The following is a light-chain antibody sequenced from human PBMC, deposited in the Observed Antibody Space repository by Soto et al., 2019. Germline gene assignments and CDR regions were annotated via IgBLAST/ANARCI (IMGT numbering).Light chain of an antibody. CDR3: SSSAGTNSFVL. CDR2: EVN. J-gene: IGLJ3*02. CDR1: SGDIGGYNS. Sequence: QSALTQPPSTSGSPGQSVTISCTGTSGDIGGYNSVSWYQQHPGKAPKLMIYEVNKRPLGVPERFSGSKSGNTASLTVAGLQADDEADYYCSSSAGTNSFVLFGGGTKVPVL. V-gene: IGLV2-8*01.